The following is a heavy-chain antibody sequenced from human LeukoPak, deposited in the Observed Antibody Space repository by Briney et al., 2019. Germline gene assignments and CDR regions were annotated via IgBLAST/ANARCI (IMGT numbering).Heavy chain of an antibody. CDR1: GFTFSSYA. CDR2: ISGHSDST. CDR3: AKDLATKYSLDY. D-gene: IGHD1-26*01. Sequence: TGGSLRLSCAASGFTFSSYAMSWVRQAPGQGPEWVSGISGHSDSTYHADSVKGRFTISRDNSKNTLYLQMNSLRAEDTAVYYCAKDLATKYSLDYWGQGTLVTVSS. J-gene: IGHJ4*02. V-gene: IGHV3-23*01.